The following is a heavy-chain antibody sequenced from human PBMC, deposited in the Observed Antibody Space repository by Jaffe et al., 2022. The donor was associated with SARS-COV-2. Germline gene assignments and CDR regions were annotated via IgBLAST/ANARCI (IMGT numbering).Heavy chain of an antibody. D-gene: IGHD3-22*01. Sequence: QVQLVESGGGVVQPGRSLRLSCAASGFTFSSYGMHWVRQAPGKGLEWVAVISYDGSNKYYADSVKGRFTISRDNSKNTLYLQMNSLRAEDTAVYYCAKDPNYYDSSGFTNEPHGRPGGIDYWGQGTLVTVSS. CDR3: AKDPNYYDSSGFTNEPHGRPGGIDY. CDR1: GFTFSSYG. CDR2: ISYDGSNK. J-gene: IGHJ4*02. V-gene: IGHV3-30*18.